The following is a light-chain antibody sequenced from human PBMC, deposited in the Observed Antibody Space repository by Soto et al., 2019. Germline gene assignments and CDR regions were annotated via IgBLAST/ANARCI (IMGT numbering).Light chain of an antibody. CDR1: QSVSSIY. CDR2: DVS. J-gene: IGKJ1*01. V-gene: IGKV3-20*01. CDR3: QQYGSSST. Sequence: EIVLTQSRRTLSLSHGERATLSCRASQSVSSIYLAWYQQKPGQAPRLLIYDVSNRATGIPARFSGSGSGTDFTLTITSLEPEDFAVYFCQQYGSSSTFGQGTKVDIK.